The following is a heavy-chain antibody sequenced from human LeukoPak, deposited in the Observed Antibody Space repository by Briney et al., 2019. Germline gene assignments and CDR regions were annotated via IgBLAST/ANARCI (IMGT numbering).Heavy chain of an antibody. Sequence: SETLSLTCTVYGKSFSGYYWTCIRQSPGKGLEWIGEINHSGSTNYNPSLKSRVSISIDTSKNHLSLKLNSVTAADTAVCYCARATPYYYYGMDVWGQGTTVTVSS. V-gene: IGHV4-34*01. CDR2: INHSGST. CDR1: GKSFSGYY. CDR3: ARATPYYYYGMDV. J-gene: IGHJ6*02.